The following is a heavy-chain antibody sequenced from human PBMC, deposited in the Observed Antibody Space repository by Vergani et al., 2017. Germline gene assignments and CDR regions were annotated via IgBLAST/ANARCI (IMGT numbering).Heavy chain of an antibody. V-gene: IGHV3-15*02. CDR2: IKGDIDGGAR. CDR3: TPGGREYEY. D-gene: IGHD3-10*01. Sequence: EVQVVESGGALVKPGGSLRLSCATSGFTFSNAWMTWVRQAPGKGLEWVGRIKGDIDGGARDYAAPVKGRFTMSQDYSRSTLYLDMNSLKVEDTGVYYCTPGGREYEYWGQGTLVTVSS. J-gene: IGHJ4*02. CDR1: GFTFSNAW.